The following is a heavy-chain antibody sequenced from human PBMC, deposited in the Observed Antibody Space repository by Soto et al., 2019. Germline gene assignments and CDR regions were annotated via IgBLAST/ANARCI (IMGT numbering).Heavy chain of an antibody. V-gene: IGHV4-30-4*01. J-gene: IGHJ4*02. CDR1: GGSIRRGDYS. D-gene: IGHD5-12*01. Sequence: VQLQESGPGLVKPSQTLSLTCPVSGGSIRRGDYSWRWIRQPPGQGLEWIGYIYYSGSTYYNPSLKRRVTISVDTSKNQFSLKLSSVTAADPAVYYCARVGGYNRKFDYWGQGTLVTVSS. CDR2: IYYSGST. CDR3: ARVGGYNRKFDY.